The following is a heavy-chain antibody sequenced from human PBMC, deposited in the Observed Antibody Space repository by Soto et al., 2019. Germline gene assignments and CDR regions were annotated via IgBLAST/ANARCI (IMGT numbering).Heavy chain of an antibody. Sequence: EVPLVESGGGLVQPGGSLSLSCAAYRFTFSICDVNWVRQAPGKGLEWVSYISTSVATVYYAASVKGRYTICRDYANISLYLQMNRLRADDTAVYYFPRQASDDLDYCCQGTLVTVSS. V-gene: IGHV3-48*03. CDR2: ISTSVATV. J-gene: IGHJ4*02. CDR3: PRQASDDLDY. CDR1: RFTFSICD. D-gene: IGHD1-1*01.